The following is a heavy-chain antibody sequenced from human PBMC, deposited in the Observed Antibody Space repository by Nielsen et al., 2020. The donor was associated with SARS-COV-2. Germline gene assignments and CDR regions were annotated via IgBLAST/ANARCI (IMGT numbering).Heavy chain of an antibody. CDR1: GFTFSSYS. V-gene: IGHV3-21*01. CDR3: ARHDRWGQPHTDY. D-gene: IGHD2-21*02. Sequence: GESLKISCAASGFTFSSYSMNWVRQAPGKGLEWVSSISSSSSYIYYADSVKGRFTISRDNAKNSLYLQMNSLRAEDTAVYYCARHDRWGQPHTDYWGQGTLVTVSS. J-gene: IGHJ4*02. CDR2: ISSSSSYI.